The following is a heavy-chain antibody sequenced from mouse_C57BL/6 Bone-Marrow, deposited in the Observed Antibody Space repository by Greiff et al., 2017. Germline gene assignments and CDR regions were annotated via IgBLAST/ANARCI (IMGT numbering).Heavy chain of an antibody. CDR2: IWGGGST. J-gene: IGHJ4*01. CDR3: AILTTVVAKGAMDY. CDR1: GFSLTSYG. V-gene: IGHV2-9*01. D-gene: IGHD1-1*01. Sequence: VKLVESGPGLVAPSQSLSITCTVSGFSLTSYGVDWVRQPPGKGLEWLGVIWGGGSTNYNSALMSRLSIRKDKSNSQVFLKMNSLQTDDTAMYYCAILTTVVAKGAMDYWGQGTSVTVSS.